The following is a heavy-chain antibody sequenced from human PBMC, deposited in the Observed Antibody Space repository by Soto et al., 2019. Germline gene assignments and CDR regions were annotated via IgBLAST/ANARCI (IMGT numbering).Heavy chain of an antibody. Sequence: SVKVSCKASGYTFTSYDISWVRQAPGQGLEWMGGIIPIFGTANYAQKFQGRVTITADESTSTAYMELSSLRSEDTAVYYCASGSPPYYDSSGYFHYWGQGTLVTVSS. CDR2: IIPIFGTA. CDR1: GYTFTSYD. V-gene: IGHV1-69*13. J-gene: IGHJ4*02. CDR3: ASGSPPYYDSSGYFHY. D-gene: IGHD3-22*01.